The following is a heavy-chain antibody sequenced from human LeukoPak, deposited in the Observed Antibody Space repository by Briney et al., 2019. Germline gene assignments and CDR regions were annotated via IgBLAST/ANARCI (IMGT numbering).Heavy chain of an antibody. CDR3: ARDPRESSSWRPNWYFDL. CDR1: GGSISSYY. V-gene: IGHV4-59*12. D-gene: IGHD6-13*01. CDR2: IYYSGST. Sequence: SETLSLTCTVSGGSISSYYWSWIRQPPGKGLEWIGYIYYSGSTNYNPSLKSRVTMSVDTSKSQFSLRLSSVTAADTAVYYCARDPRESSSWRPNWYFDLWGRGTLVTVSS. J-gene: IGHJ2*01.